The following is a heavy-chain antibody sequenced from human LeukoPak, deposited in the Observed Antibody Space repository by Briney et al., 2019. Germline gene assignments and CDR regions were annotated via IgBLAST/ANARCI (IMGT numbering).Heavy chain of an antibody. V-gene: IGHV4-39*01. Sequence: KPSETLSLTCTVSGGSISSSSYYWVWMRQPPGKGLEWIGSIYYSGSTYYNPSLKRRLTISVDTSKNQLPLRLNSVTAADTAVYYCARHTSMVRGVMKYYFDYWGQGTLATVSS. CDR2: IYYSGST. J-gene: IGHJ4*02. CDR3: ARHTSMVRGVMKYYFDY. D-gene: IGHD3-10*01. CDR1: GGSISSSSYY.